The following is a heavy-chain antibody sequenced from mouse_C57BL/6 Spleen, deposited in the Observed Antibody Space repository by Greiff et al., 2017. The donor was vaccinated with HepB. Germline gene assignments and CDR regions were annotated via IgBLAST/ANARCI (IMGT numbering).Heavy chain of an antibody. CDR2: ISTYYGDA. CDR3: ASYYGSSYGACFAY. V-gene: IGHV1-67*01. J-gene: IGHJ3*01. Sequence: VQLQQSGPELVRPGVSVKISCKGSGYTFTDYAMHWVKQSHAKSLEWIGVISTYYGDASYNQKLKDKATMTVDKSSSTAYMDLARLTSEDSAVYYGASYYGSSYGACFAYWGQGTLVTVSA. CDR1: GYTFTDYA. D-gene: IGHD1-1*01.